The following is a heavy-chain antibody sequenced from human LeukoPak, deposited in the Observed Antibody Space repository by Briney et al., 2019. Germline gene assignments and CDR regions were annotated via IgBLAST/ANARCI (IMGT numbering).Heavy chain of an antibody. J-gene: IGHJ4*02. V-gene: IGHV3-23*01. CDR1: GITLSNYG. CDR2: ISGSGGRT. CDR3: AKRGVVIRVILVGFHKEAYYFDF. Sequence: EAGGSLRLSCSVSGITLSNYGMTWVRQAPGKGLEWVAGISGSGGRTNYADSVKGRFTISRDNPRNTLYLQMNSLRAEDTAMYFCAKRGVVIRVILVGFHKEAYYFDFWGQGALVTVSS. D-gene: IGHD3-22*01.